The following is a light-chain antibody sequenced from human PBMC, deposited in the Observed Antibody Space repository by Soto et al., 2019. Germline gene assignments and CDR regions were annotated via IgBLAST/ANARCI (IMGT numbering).Light chain of an antibody. CDR3: QQYGSSPLT. J-gene: IGKJ3*01. V-gene: IGKV3-20*01. CDR1: QSVSSGY. Sequence: EIVLTQSPGTLSLSPGQRATLSCRASQSVSSGYLAWYQQRHGQAPRLLIYGVSNRATGIPDRFRGSGSGTDCTLTISTLEPEDFAVYYCQQYGSSPLTFGPGAKVHIK. CDR2: GVS.